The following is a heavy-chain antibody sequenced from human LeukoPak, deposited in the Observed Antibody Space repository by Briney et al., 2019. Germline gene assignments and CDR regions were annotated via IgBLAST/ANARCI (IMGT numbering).Heavy chain of an antibody. D-gene: IGHD3-3*01. Sequence: ASVKVSCKASGGTFSSYAISWVRQAPGQGLEWMGGIIPIFGTANYAQKFQGRVTITADESTSTAYMELSSLRSEDTAVYYCARPIWSGYYNPFYGMDVWGQGTTVTVSS. J-gene: IGHJ6*02. CDR2: IIPIFGTA. CDR3: ARPIWSGYYNPFYGMDV. CDR1: GGTFSSYA. V-gene: IGHV1-69*01.